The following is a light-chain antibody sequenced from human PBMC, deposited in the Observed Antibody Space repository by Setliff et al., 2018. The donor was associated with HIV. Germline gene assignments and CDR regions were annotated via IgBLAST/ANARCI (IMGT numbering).Light chain of an antibody. CDR2: SNN. CDR3: AAWDGSLNGYV. V-gene: IGLV1-44*01. Sequence: QSALTQPPSASGTPGQRVTISCSGSSSNIGSNTVNWYQQLPGTAPKLLIYSNNQRPSGVPDRFSGSKSVTSASLAISGLQSEDEADYYCAAWDGSLNGYVFGTGTKVT. CDR1: SSNIGSNT. J-gene: IGLJ1*01.